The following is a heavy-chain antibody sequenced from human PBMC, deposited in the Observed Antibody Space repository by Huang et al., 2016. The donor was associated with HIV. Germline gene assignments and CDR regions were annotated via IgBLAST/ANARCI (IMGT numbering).Heavy chain of an antibody. CDR2: INHSEST. J-gene: IGHJ6*03. Sequence: QVQLQQWGAGLLRPSETLSLTCAVYGGSFSGYYGTWIRQPPGKGLEWIGEINHSESTNYNPSLKSRVTISVDTSRNQFSLTVTSVTAANTAVYYCARGQGGYYYYYMDVWGKWTTVTVSS. V-gene: IGHV4-34*01. CDR1: GGSFSGYY. CDR3: ARGQGGYYYYYMDV.